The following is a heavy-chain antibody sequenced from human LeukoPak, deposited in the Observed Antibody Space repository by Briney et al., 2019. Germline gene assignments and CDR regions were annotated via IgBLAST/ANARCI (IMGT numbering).Heavy chain of an antibody. CDR2: MNPNSGNT. Sequence: ASVKFSCKASGYTFTSYDINWVRQANGQGLEWMGWMNPNSGNTGYAQKFQGRVTMTRNTSISTAYMELSSLRSEDTAVYYCARGPEYYDFWSGYHSPRPWYFDLWGRGTLVTVSS. V-gene: IGHV1-8*01. D-gene: IGHD3-3*01. CDR1: GYTFTSYD. CDR3: ARGPEYYDFWSGYHSPRPWYFDL. J-gene: IGHJ2*01.